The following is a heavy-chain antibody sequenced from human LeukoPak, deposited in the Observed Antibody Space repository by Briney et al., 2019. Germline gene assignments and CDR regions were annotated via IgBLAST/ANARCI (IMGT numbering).Heavy chain of an antibody. J-gene: IGHJ4*02. D-gene: IGHD6-19*01. CDR3: AKIAVAYFDY. V-gene: IGHV3-66*01. CDR1: GFAFSSSN. Sequence: GGSLRLSCAASGFAFSSSNMGWVRQAPGKGLEWVSVIYSGGATYYPDSVKARCIISRDLSKNTLFLQMHDLRAEDTAVYYCAKIAVAYFDYWGQGTLVTVSS. CDR2: IYSGGAT.